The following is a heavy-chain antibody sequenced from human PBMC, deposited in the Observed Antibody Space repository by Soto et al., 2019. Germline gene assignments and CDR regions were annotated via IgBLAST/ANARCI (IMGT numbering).Heavy chain of an antibody. CDR3: ARDSLVGHSYGKQIHAFDI. CDR2: IYHSGNT. CDR1: GDSISSTNW. Sequence: PSETLSLTCVVSGDSISSTNWWNWVRQPPGKGLEWIGKIYHSGNTDYNPALKSRVTISADKSKNQISLKLSSVTAADTAVYFCARDSLVGHSYGKQIHAFDIWGQGTMVTVSS. V-gene: IGHV4-4*02. J-gene: IGHJ3*02. D-gene: IGHD5-18*01.